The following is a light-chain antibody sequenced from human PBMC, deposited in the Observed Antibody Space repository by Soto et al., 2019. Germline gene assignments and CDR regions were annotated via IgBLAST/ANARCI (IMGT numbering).Light chain of an antibody. V-gene: IGLV1-44*01. Sequence: QPVLRQPPSASATPGQRVTISCSGGNSNIGVNTVDWYQQFPGTAPKLIIYSNTYRPSGVPDRFSASKSGSSASLAISGLQSEDEADYHCAAWDDSLQGWVFGGGTKLTVL. CDR2: SNT. J-gene: IGLJ3*02. CDR3: AAWDDSLQGWV. CDR1: NSNIGVNT.